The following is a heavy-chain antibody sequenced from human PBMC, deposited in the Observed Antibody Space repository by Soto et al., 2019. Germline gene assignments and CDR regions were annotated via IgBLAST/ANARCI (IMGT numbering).Heavy chain of an antibody. CDR2: IYYSGST. D-gene: IGHD6-19*01. V-gene: IGHV4-59*08. Sequence: SETLSLTCTIFGASISNYYWSWIRQPPGKGLEWIGDIYYSGSTNYNPSLKSRVTISVDTSKKQFSLKLSSVTAADKAVYYFARLSGDSSGVFDYWGQGSLVTVSS. CDR3: ARLSGDSSGVFDY. J-gene: IGHJ4*02. CDR1: GASISNYY.